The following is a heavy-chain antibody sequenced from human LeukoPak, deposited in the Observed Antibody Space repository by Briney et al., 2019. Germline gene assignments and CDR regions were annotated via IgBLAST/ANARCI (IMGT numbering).Heavy chain of an antibody. V-gene: IGHV3-21*01. CDR2: ISSSSSYI. D-gene: IGHD3-22*01. Sequence: PGGSLRLSCAASGFTFSSYSMNWVRQAPGKGLEWVSSISSSSSYIYYADSVKGRFTISRDYAKNSLYLQMNSLRAEDTAVYYCAREIGYYDSSGYYTGDAFDIWGQGTMVTVSS. CDR3: AREIGYYDSSGYYTGDAFDI. CDR1: GFTFSSYS. J-gene: IGHJ3*02.